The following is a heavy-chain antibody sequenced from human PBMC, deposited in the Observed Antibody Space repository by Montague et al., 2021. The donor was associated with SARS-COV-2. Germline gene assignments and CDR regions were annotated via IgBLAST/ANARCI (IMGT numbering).Heavy chain of an antibody. Sequence: SETLSLTCTVSGGSISTYYWSWIRQPPGKGLEWIGYIYYSGSTNXXPSLKSRVTISGDTSKNQFSLKLSSVTAADTAVYYCARDGYNAHQNYWYFDLWGRGTLVTVSS. CDR2: IYYSGST. V-gene: IGHV4-59*12. J-gene: IGHJ2*01. D-gene: IGHD5-24*01. CDR3: ARDGYNAHQNYWYFDL. CDR1: GGSISTYY.